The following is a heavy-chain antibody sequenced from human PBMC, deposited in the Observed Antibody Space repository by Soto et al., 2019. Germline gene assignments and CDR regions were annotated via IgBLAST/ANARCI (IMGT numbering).Heavy chain of an antibody. CDR3: ARPREVRGLSGLDY. CDR2: IYPGDSDT. CDR1: GYSFTTYW. D-gene: IGHD3-10*01. J-gene: IGHJ4*02. Sequence: PGESLKIPCKGSGYSFTTYWIGWVRQMPGKGLEWMGIIYPGDSDTRYSPSVQGQVTISADKSISTAYLQWSSLKASDTAMYYCARPREVRGLSGLDYWGQGTLVTVSS. V-gene: IGHV5-51*01.